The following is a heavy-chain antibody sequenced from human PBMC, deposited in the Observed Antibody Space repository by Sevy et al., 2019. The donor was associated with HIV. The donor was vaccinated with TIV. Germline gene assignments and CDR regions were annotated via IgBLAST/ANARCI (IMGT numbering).Heavy chain of an antibody. Sequence: GGSLRLSCEASGFTLSSHEMNWVRQVPGKELEWVSYISSGSSTKFCTDSVKGRFTISRDNAKNSLYLHMDSLRVEDTAVYYCARDPPETGPKYSYFMDVWGKGTMVTVSS. V-gene: IGHV3-48*03. CDR2: ISSGSSTK. CDR1: GFTLSSHE. D-gene: IGHD3-9*01. CDR3: ARDPPETGPKYSYFMDV. J-gene: IGHJ6*03.